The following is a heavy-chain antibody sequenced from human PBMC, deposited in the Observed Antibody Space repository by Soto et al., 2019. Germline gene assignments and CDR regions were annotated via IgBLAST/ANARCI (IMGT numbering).Heavy chain of an antibody. D-gene: IGHD3-10*01. J-gene: IGHJ4*02. Sequence: QVQLVESGGGVVQPGRSLRLSCAASGFTFSSYGMHWVRQAPGKGLEWVAVIWYDGSNKYYADSVKGRFTISRDNSKNTLYLQMNSLRAEDTAVYYCARDMDQRGAAYFDYWGQGTLVTVSS. CDR2: IWYDGSNK. CDR3: ARDMDQRGAAYFDY. V-gene: IGHV3-33*01. CDR1: GFTFSSYG.